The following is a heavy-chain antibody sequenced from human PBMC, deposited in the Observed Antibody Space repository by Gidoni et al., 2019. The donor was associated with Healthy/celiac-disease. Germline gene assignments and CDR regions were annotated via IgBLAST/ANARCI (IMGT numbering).Heavy chain of an antibody. CDR2: IYHSGST. D-gene: IGHD4-17*01. CDR3: ARDRVSTVGYYYYGMDV. V-gene: IGHV4-38-2*02. Sequence: QVQLQESGPGLVKPSETLSLTCAVSGYSISSGYYWGWIRQPPGKGLEWIGSIYHSGSTYYNPSLKSRVTISVDTSKNQFSLKLSSVTAADTAVYYCARDRVSTVGYYYYGMDVWGQGTTVTVSS. CDR1: GYSISSGYY. J-gene: IGHJ6*02.